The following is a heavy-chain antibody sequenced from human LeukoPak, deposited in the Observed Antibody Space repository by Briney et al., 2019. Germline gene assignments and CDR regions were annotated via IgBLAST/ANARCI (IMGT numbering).Heavy chain of an antibody. V-gene: IGHV3-30*02. CDR2: IRYDGSNK. CDR3: AKDRSAGTGYFDY. CDR1: GFTFSSYG. Sequence: GGSLRLSCAASGFTFSSYGMHWVRQAPGKGLEWVAFIRYDGSNKYYADSVKGRFTISRDNSKNTLYLQMNSLRAEDTAVYYCAKDRSAGTGYFDYWGQGTLVTVSS. D-gene: IGHD6-13*01. J-gene: IGHJ4*02.